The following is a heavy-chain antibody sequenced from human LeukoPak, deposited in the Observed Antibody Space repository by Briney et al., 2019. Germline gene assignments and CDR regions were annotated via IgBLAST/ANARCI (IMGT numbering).Heavy chain of an antibody. D-gene: IGHD2-15*01. J-gene: IGHJ5*02. CDR1: GYTFTSYY. CDR3: AREGLMGYCSGGTCYSIPQFDP. V-gene: IGHV1-46*01. Sequence: ASVKVSCKASGYTFTSYYMHWVRQAPGQGLEWMGIINPSGGSTSYAQKFQGRVTMTRDTSTSTVYMELSSLRSEDTAVYYCAREGLMGYCSGGTCYSIPQFDPWGQGTLVTVSS. CDR2: INPSGGST.